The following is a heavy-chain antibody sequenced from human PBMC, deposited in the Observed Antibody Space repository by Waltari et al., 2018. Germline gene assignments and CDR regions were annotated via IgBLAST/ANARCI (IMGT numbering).Heavy chain of an antibody. CDR1: GFTFSSYA. V-gene: IGHV3-30-3*01. J-gene: IGHJ6*02. CDR2: ISYDGSNK. CDR3: ARAVGGGSGVLYYYYGMDV. D-gene: IGHD3-10*01. Sequence: QVQLVESGGGVVQPGRSLRLSCAASGFTFSSYAMHWVRQAPGKGLEWVAVISYDGSNKYYADSVKGRFTISRDNSKNTLYLQMNSLRAEDTAVYYCARAVGGGSGVLYYYYGMDVWGQGTTVTVSS.